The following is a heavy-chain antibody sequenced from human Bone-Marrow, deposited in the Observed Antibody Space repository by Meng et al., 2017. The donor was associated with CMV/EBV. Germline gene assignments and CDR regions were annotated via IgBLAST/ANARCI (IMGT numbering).Heavy chain of an antibody. J-gene: IGHJ4*02. CDR1: GFIFNRNW. CDR2: IKNDGTIV. D-gene: IGHD1-14*01. CDR3: ARDRKPGY. Sequence: GESLKISCAASGFIFNRNWMYWVRQGPGKGLVWVSGIKNDGTIVTCADSVKGRFTISRDNAKNSLYLQMNSLRTEVTAVYYCARDRKPGYWGQGTLVTVSS. V-gene: IGHV3-74*01.